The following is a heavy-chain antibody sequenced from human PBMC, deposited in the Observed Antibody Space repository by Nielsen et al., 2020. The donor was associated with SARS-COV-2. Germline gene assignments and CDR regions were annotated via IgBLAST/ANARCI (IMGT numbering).Heavy chain of an antibody. V-gene: IGHV4-34*01. CDR2: INHRGST. D-gene: IGHD3-16*01. J-gene: IGHJ4*02. CDR1: GGSFSGYY. CDR3: ARRKLGEDY. Sequence: SETLSLTCAVYGGSFSGYYWTWIRQPPGKGLEWIGDINHRGSTGYNPSLKSRVTISVDTSKNQFSLRLTSVTAADTAVYYCARRKLGEDYWGQGTLVTVSS.